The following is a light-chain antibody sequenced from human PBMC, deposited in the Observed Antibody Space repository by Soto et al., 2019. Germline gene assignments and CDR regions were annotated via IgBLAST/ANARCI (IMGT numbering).Light chain of an antibody. V-gene: IGKV3-20*01. CDR2: GAS. J-gene: IGKJ1*01. CDR3: QQYGSSPRT. CDR1: QSVSSSH. Sequence: EIVLTQSPGTLSLSPGERATLSCRASQSVSSSHLAWYQQKPGQAPRLLIYGASSRATGIPDRFSGSGSGTDFTLTISGLEPEDFAVYYCQQYGSSPRTFGQGTKVDIK.